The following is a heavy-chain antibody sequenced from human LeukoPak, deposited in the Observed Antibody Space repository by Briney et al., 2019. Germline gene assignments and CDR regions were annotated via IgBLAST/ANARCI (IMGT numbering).Heavy chain of an antibody. Sequence: GGSLRLSCAASGFTFSSCWMHWVRQAPGKGLVWVSRINSDGSSTSYADSVKGRFTISRDNAKNTLYLQMNSLRAEDTAVYYCATGDSSGSSYFDYWGQGTLVTVSS. J-gene: IGHJ4*02. V-gene: IGHV3-74*01. CDR1: GFTFSSCW. D-gene: IGHD3-22*01. CDR3: ATGDSSGSSYFDY. CDR2: INSDGSST.